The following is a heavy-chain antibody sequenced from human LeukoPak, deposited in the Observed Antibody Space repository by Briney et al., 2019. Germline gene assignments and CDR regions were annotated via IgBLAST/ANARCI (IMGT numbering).Heavy chain of an antibody. J-gene: IGHJ4*02. CDR2: INPNSGGT. D-gene: IGHD3-22*01. V-gene: IGHV1-2*02. CDR3: ARGQYYYDSAFPLHY. Sequence: GASVKVSCKASGYTFTNYYMHWVRQAPGQGLEWMGWINPNSGGTNYAQKFQGRVTMTRDTSITTAYMEVSRLRSDDTVVYYCARGQYYYDSAFPLHYWGQGTLVTVSS. CDR1: GYTFTNYY.